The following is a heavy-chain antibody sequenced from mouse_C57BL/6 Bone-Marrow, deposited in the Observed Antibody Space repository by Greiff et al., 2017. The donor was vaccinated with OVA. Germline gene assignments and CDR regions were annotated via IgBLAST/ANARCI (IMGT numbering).Heavy chain of an antibody. V-gene: IGHV1-19*01. CDR3: ARWGDGSSPYWYFDV. CDR2: INPYNGGT. Sequence: VHVKQSGPVLVKPGASVKMSCKASGYTFTDYYMNWVKQSHGKSLEWIGVINPYNGGTSYNQKFKGKATLTVDKSSSTAYMELNSLTSEDSAVYYCARWGDGSSPYWYFDVWGTGTTVTVSS. J-gene: IGHJ1*03. CDR1: GYTFTDYY. D-gene: IGHD1-1*01.